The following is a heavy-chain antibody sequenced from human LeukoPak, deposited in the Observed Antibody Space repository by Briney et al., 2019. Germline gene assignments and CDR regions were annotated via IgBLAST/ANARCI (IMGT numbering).Heavy chain of an antibody. CDR3: ANYDSSGYSSY. CDR2: ISDYNCNT. Sequence: ASVKVSCKASGYTFTSYGISWVRQAPGQGLEWMGWISDYNCNTNYAQKLQGRVTMTTDTSTSKDYMELRSMRYDDTAVYYCANYDSSGYSSYWGQGTLVTVSS. J-gene: IGHJ4*02. D-gene: IGHD3-22*01. CDR1: GYTFTSYG. V-gene: IGHV1-18*01.